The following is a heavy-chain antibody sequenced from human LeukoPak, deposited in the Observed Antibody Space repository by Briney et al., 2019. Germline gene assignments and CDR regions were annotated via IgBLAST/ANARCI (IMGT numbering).Heavy chain of an antibody. V-gene: IGHV3-21*01. J-gene: IGHJ4*02. D-gene: IGHD5-18*01. CDR2: ISSSSSYI. CDR1: GFTFSSYS. CDR3: ARDTFPPRPYSYGSYFDY. Sequence: PGGSLRLSCAASGFTFSSYSMNWVRQAPGKGLEWVSSISSSSSYIYYADSVKGRFTISRDNAKNSLYLQMNSLRAEDTAVYYCARDTFPPRPYSYGSYFDYWGQGTLVTVSS.